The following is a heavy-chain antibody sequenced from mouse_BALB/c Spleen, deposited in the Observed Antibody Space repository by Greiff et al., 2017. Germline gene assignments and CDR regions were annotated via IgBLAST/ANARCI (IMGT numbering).Heavy chain of an antibody. CDR3: ASHYGYVAY. D-gene: IGHD1-2*01. J-gene: IGHJ3*01. V-gene: IGHV1-7*01. CDR1: GYTLTSYW. Sequence: QVHVKESGADLVKPGDSVTMSCTASGYTLTSYWMHWVNQRPGQGLEWMGYINPSTCYTEYNQKFKEKGTLTADKSSSTDYMQLSSLTYEDSADYYCASHYGYVAYRGQGTLVTGSA. CDR2: INPSTCYT.